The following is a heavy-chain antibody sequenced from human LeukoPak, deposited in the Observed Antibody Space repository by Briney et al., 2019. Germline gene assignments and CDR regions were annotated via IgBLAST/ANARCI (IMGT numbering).Heavy chain of an antibody. CDR2: ISPNSGGT. Sequence: GASVKVSCKASGFTFTDYYIHWVRQAPGQGFEWMGRISPNSGGTNYAQKFQGRVTMTRDTSISTASKELSSLRSDDTAVYYCTRSDYDTSGEFDCWGQGTLVSVSS. J-gene: IGHJ4*02. CDR1: GFTFTDYY. D-gene: IGHD3-22*01. CDR3: TRSDYDTSGEFDC. V-gene: IGHV1-2*06.